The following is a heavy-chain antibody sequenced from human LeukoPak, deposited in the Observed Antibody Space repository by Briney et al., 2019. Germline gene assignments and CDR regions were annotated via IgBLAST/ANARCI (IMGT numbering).Heavy chain of an antibody. CDR3: ARGGFVDTAMVSHYFDY. Sequence: SETLSLTCAVYGGSFSGYYWSWIRQPPGKGLEWIGEINHSGSTNYNPPLKSRVTISVDTSKNQFSLKLSSVTAADTAVYYCARGGFVDTAMVSHYFDYWGQGTLVTVSS. J-gene: IGHJ4*02. CDR1: GGSFSGYY. CDR2: INHSGST. V-gene: IGHV4-34*01. D-gene: IGHD5-18*01.